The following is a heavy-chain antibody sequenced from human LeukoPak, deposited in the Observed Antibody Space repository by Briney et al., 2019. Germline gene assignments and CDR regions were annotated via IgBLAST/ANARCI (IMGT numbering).Heavy chain of an antibody. J-gene: IGHJ4*02. V-gene: IGHV4-59*02. D-gene: IGHD4-17*01. CDR3: ARDERGDYEFDY. CDR1: GGSVSTYY. Sequence: SETLSLTCTVSGGSVSTYYWNWIRQPPGKELEWIGYVYYSGNTNIKPSLKGRVTISIDTSKNQFSLKLTSVTAADTAVYYCARDERGDYEFDYWGRGTLVTVSS. CDR2: VYYSGNT.